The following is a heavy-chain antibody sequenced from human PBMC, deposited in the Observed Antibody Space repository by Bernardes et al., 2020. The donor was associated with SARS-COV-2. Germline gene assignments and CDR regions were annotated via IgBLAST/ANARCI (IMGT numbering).Heavy chain of an antibody. V-gene: IGHV3-23*01. CDR1: GFIFSTSA. Sequence: GWSLRLSCAASGFIFSTSAMSWVRQAPGKGLEWVSVISGSGGSTYYADSLKGRFTISRDNSKNTFYLQMNSLRAEDTAVYYCAKFYYDFWSGYDHWGQGTLVTVSS. J-gene: IGHJ4*02. CDR3: AKFYYDFWSGYDH. CDR2: ISGSGGST. D-gene: IGHD3-3*01.